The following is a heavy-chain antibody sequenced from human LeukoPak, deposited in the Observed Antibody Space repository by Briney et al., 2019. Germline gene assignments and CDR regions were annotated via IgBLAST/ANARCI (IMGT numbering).Heavy chain of an antibody. CDR1: GFSVSSYY. Sequence: GGSLRLSCAASGFSVSSYYMDWVRQAPGKGLEWVSVIYSGGSTYYADSVKGRFTISRDNSKNTLYLQMNSLRAEDTAVYYCARANSPHYYGSGRYYFDYWGQGTPVTVSS. CDR3: ARANSPHYYGSGRYYFDY. V-gene: IGHV3-53*01. D-gene: IGHD3-10*01. J-gene: IGHJ4*02. CDR2: IYSGGST.